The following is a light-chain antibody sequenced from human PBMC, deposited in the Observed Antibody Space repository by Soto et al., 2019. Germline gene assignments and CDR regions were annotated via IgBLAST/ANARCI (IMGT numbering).Light chain of an antibody. CDR3: QQFGSSDLT. V-gene: IGKV3-20*01. CDR1: QSVSSSY. CDR2: GAS. Sequence: EIVLTQSPGPLSLSPEETASLSCRASQSVSSSYLAWYQQKPGQAPRLLIYGASSRATGIPDRFSGSGSGTACTLTISRLEREDFAVDYCQQFGSSDLTFGQRTKVEIK. J-gene: IGKJ1*01.